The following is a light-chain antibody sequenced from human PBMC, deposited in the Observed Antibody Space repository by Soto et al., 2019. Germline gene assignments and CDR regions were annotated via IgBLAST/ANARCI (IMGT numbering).Light chain of an antibody. CDR3: QKYNNWPRT. CDR2: GAS. V-gene: IGKV3-15*01. J-gene: IGKJ2*01. CDR1: QSVSNN. Sequence: EIVMTQSPATLSVSPGERATLSCRASQSVSNNFAWFQQKPGQAPRLLIYGASSRATGIPARFTGSGSGTEFTLTISSLQSEDFAVYYCQKYNNWPRTFGQGTKLEIK.